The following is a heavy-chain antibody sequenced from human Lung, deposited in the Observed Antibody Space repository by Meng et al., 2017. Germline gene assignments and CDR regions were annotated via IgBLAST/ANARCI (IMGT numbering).Heavy chain of an antibody. Sequence: QITLKESGPTLVKPTQTLTLTCTFSGFSLSTSEVPVGWIRQPPGKALEWLAVIYWDDDKRYSPSLKSRVTITKDTSKNQVVLTMTNMDSVDTGTYYCAHTRYCSRSSCYTFDYWGQGTLVTVSS. J-gene: IGHJ4*02. D-gene: IGHD2-2*02. CDR3: AHTRYCSRSSCYTFDY. CDR1: GFSLSTSEVP. V-gene: IGHV2-5*02. CDR2: IYWDDDK.